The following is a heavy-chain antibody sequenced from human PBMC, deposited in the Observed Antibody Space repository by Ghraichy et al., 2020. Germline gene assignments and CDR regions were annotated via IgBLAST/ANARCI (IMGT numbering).Heavy chain of an antibody. CDR3: AKDLGEMEEQTDYYGMDV. V-gene: IGHV3-43*02. CDR2: ISGDGGST. D-gene: IGHD5-24*01. J-gene: IGHJ6*02. CDR1: GFTFDDYA. Sequence: GGSLRLSCAASGFTFDDYAMHWVRQAPGKGLEWVSLISGDGGSTYYADSVKGRFTISRDNSKNSLYLQMNSLRTEDTALYYCAKDLGEMEEQTDYYGMDVWGQGTTVTVSS.